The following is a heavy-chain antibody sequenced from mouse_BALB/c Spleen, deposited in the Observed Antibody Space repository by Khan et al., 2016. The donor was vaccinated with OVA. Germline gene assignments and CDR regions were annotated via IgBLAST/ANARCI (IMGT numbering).Heavy chain of an antibody. CDR3: WILL. Sequence: EVQLEVSGGGLVQPGGSMKLSCVASGFTFSNYWMNWVRQSPEKGLEWVAEIRLKSDDYVTHYAVSVKGRFTISRDDSKSIVYLQMNNIRAEDTGMYYCWILLWGQGTTLTVSS. CDR1: GFTFSNYW. CDR2: IRLKSDDYVT. V-gene: IGHV6-6*02. J-gene: IGHJ2*01.